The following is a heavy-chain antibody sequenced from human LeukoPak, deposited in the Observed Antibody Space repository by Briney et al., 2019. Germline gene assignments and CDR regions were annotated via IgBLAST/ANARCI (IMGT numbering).Heavy chain of an antibody. CDR2: IVVSSGNT. J-gene: IGHJ4*02. CDR3: AADRGIAEGYYFDY. CDR1: GFTFTSSA. Sequence: SVKVSCKASGFTFTSSAVQWVRQARGQRHEWIGWIVVSSGNTNYAQKFQERVTISRDMSTSTAYMELSSLRSEDTAVYYCAADRGIAEGYYFDYWGQGTLVTVSS. D-gene: IGHD6-13*01. V-gene: IGHV1-58*01.